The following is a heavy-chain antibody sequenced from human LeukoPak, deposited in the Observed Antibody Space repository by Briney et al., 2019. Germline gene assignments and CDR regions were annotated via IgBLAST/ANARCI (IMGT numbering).Heavy chain of an antibody. Sequence: SETLSLTCTVSGGSISSGGYYWSWLRQPPGKGLEWIGYIYHSGSTYYNPSLKSRVTISVDKSKNQFSLKLSSVTAADTAVYYCASGRTYYYYYYMDVWGKGTTVTVSS. CDR3: ASGRTYYYYYYMDV. CDR2: IYHSGST. V-gene: IGHV4-30-2*01. CDR1: GGSISSGGYY. J-gene: IGHJ6*03.